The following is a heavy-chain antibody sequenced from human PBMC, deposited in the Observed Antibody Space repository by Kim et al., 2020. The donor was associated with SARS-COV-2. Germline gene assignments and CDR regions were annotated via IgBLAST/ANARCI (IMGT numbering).Heavy chain of an antibody. J-gene: IGHJ3*02. D-gene: IGHD3-9*01. CDR3: ARQAWDESSAFDSPDI. CDR2: VYPGDSDT. CDR1: GYTFSDYW. Sequence: GESLKISCQGSGYTFSDYWIAWVRQKPGKGLEWMGLVYPGDSDTRYSPSLQGRITITVDRSNSTAYLQWNYMMASDTAIYYCARQAWDESSAFDSPDIWG. V-gene: IGHV5-51*01.